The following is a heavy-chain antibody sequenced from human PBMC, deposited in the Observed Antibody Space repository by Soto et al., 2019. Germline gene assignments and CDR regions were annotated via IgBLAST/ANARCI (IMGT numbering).Heavy chain of an antibody. D-gene: IGHD3-16*01. CDR2: IKEDGSET. J-gene: IGHJ5*02. CDR3: VRDWA. V-gene: IGHV3-7*05. CDR1: GFTFSDFW. Sequence: EVQLVESGGGLVQPGGSLRLSCAASGFTFSDFWMSWVRQAPGKGLEWVANIKEDGSETDYVDSVKGRFTISRDNARNSLDLQMDSLRAEDMAVYYCVRDWAWGQGTLVTVSS.